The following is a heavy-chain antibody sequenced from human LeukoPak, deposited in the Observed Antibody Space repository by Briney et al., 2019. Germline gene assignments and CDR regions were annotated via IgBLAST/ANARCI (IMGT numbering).Heavy chain of an antibody. J-gene: IGHJ4*02. D-gene: IGHD6-13*01. CDR2: ISYDGSNK. V-gene: IGHV3-30-3*01. CDR1: GFTFSSYA. Sequence: GGSLRLSCAASGFTFSSYAMHWVRQAPGKGLEWEAVISYDGSNKYYADSVKGRFTISRDNSKNTLYLQMNSLRAEDTAVYYCASVSAGYSNDFDYWGQGTLVTVSS. CDR3: ASVSAGYSNDFDY.